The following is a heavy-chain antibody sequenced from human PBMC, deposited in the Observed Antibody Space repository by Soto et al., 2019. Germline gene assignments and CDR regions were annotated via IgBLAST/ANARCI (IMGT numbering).Heavy chain of an antibody. Sequence: PGGSLRLSCAASGFTFSSYSMNWVRQAPGKGLEWVSSISSSSSYIYYADSVKGRFTISRDNAKNSLYLQMNSLRAEDTAVYYCARGGRYTVTPLYFDYWGQGTLVTVSS. J-gene: IGHJ4*02. CDR3: ARGGRYTVTPLYFDY. CDR1: GFTFSSYS. CDR2: ISSSSSYI. D-gene: IGHD4-17*01. V-gene: IGHV3-21*01.